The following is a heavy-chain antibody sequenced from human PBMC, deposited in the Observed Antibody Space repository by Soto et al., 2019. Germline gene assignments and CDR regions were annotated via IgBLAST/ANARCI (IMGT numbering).Heavy chain of an antibody. D-gene: IGHD3-9*01. CDR3: ARALRYFDWLLSDYYYYYGMDV. V-gene: IGHV1-3*01. CDR1: GYTFTSYA. J-gene: IGHJ6*02. Sequence: QVPLVQSGAEVKKPGASVKVSCKASGYTFTSYAMHWVRQAPGQRLEWMGWINAGNGNTKYSQKFQGRVTITRDTSASTAYMELSSLRSEDTAVYYCARALRYFDWLLSDYYYYYGMDVWGQGTTVTVSS. CDR2: INAGNGNT.